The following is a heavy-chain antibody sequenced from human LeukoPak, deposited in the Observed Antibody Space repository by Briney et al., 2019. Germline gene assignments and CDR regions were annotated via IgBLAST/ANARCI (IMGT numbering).Heavy chain of an antibody. CDR3: ARDLQQLVQRSGS. CDR2: IYSGGNT. Sequence: GGSLRLSCAASGFTFSSFEMSWVRQAPGKGLEWVSDIYSGGNTDYRDSVKGRFTIYRDTSKNTLYLQMNSLTVEDTAVYYCARDLQQLVQRSGSWGQGTLVTVSS. J-gene: IGHJ5*02. D-gene: IGHD6-13*01. CDR1: GFTFSSFE. V-gene: IGHV3-53*01.